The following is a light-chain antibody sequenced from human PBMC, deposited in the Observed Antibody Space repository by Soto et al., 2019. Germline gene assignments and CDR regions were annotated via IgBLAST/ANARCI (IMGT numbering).Light chain of an antibody. Sequence: EIVLTQSPAILSMSPGERATLSCRASQSVSSYFAWYQQKPGQAPRSPFYDASNRATGVPARFSGSGSGTDFTLTISSLEPEDVAVYYCQQRRYWPVTFGQGTKVEIK. CDR1: QSVSSY. CDR2: DAS. J-gene: IGKJ1*01. CDR3: QQRRYWPVT. V-gene: IGKV3-11*01.